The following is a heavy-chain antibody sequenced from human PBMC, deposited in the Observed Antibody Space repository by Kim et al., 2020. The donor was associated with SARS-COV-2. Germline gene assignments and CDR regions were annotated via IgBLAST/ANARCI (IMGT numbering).Heavy chain of an antibody. CDR3: ARLRDYYYGSGSYYGDAFDV. J-gene: IGHJ3*01. CDR1: GDSIRSYY. D-gene: IGHD3-10*01. V-gene: IGHV4-59*08. Sequence: SETLSLTCSVSGDSIRSYYWSWIRQPPGKGLEWIGCISYSGSTSYNPSLKSRVTISVDTSKNQFSLHLSSVTAADTAVYYCARLRDYYYGSGSYYGDAFDVWGQGTMVPVSS. CDR2: ISYSGST.